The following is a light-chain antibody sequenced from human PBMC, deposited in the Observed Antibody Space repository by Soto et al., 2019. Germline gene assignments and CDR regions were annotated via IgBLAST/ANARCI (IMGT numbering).Light chain of an antibody. CDR1: SSDVGGYNF. J-gene: IGLJ3*02. Sequence: QSVLTQPASVSGSPGQSITISCTGTSSDVGGYNFVSWYQQRPDKAPKLMIYEDSNRPSGVSNRISGSKSGNTASLTISGLQAEDEADYYCSSYINSSTLVFGGGTKLTVL. CDR3: SSYINSSTLV. V-gene: IGLV2-14*01. CDR2: EDS.